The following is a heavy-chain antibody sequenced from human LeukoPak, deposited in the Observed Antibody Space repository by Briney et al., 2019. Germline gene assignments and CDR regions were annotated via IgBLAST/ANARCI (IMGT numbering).Heavy chain of an antibody. Sequence: GGSLRLSCAASGFTFSSYAMSWVRQAPGKGLEWVSAISGSGGSTYHADSVKGRFTISRDSSKNTLNLQMNSLRPEDTAVYYCARATLDNWGQGTLVTVSS. CDR2: ISGSGGST. CDR1: GFTFSSYA. J-gene: IGHJ4*02. V-gene: IGHV3-23*01. CDR3: ARATLDN.